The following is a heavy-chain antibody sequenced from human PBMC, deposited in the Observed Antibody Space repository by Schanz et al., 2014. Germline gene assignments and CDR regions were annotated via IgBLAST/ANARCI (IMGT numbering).Heavy chain of an antibody. CDR3: ARSYRRVMGDS. D-gene: IGHD3-16*02. J-gene: IGHJ4*01. CDR1: GYTFTSYY. CDR2: FSPSAGSA. Sequence: AEVKKPGASVKVSCQASGYTFTSYYMHWVRQAPGQGLEWMRIFSPSAGSATYAQKLQGRVIISADKSTSTALKELRSLRFEDKAVSYCARSYRRVMGDSWGEGTMVNVSP. V-gene: IGHV1-46*01.